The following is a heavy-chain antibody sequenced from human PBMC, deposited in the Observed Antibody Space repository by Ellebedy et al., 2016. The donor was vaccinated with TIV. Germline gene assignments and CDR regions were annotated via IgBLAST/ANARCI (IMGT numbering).Heavy chain of an antibody. CDR2: ISYDVITQ. D-gene: IGHD3-16*01. CDR3: ANRGPRGTFSMDV. CDR1: GFTFSRYS. V-gene: IGHV3-30*01. J-gene: IGHJ6*03. Sequence: PGGSLRLSCTASGFTFSRYSMFWVRQAPGKGLEWVALISYDVITQYYADSVKGRFTTSRDNSKNMLYLQMNSLRPEDTAVYYCANRGPRGTFSMDVWGKGTTVTVSS.